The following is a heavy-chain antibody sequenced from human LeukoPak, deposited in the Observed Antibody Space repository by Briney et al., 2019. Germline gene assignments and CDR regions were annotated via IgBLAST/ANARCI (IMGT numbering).Heavy chain of an antibody. J-gene: IGHJ4*02. CDR3: ARDPIIAAAESRFDY. D-gene: IGHD6-13*01. CDR2: ISWNSGSI. V-gene: IGHV3-9*01. Sequence: PGGSLRLSCAASGFTFDDYAMHWVRQAPGKGLEWVSGISWNSGSIGYADSVKGRFTISRDNSKNTVYLQLNSLRAEDTAVYYCARDPIIAAAESRFDYWGQGTLVTVSS. CDR1: GFTFDDYA.